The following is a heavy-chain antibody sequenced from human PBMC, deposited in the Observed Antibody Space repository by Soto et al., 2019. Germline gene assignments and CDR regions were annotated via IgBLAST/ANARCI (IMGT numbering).Heavy chain of an antibody. CDR2: IIPILGIA. J-gene: IGHJ4*02. Sequence: SVKVSCKASGGTFSSYTISWVRQAPGQGLEWMGRIIPILGIANYAQKFQGRVTITADKSTSTAYMELSSLRSEDTAVYYCATPTNYDYIWGSYPLDYWGQGTLVTVSS. D-gene: IGHD3-16*02. CDR1: GGTFSSYT. V-gene: IGHV1-69*02. CDR3: ATPTNYDYIWGSYPLDY.